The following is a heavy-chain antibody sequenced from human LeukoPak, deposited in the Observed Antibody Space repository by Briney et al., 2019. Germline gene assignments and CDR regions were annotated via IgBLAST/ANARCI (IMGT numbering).Heavy chain of an antibody. CDR2: ISGSGGST. Sequence: GGSLRLSCAASGFTFSSYAMSWVRQAPGKGLEWVSAISGSGGSTYYADSVKGRFTISRDNSKNTLYLQMNSLRAEDTAVYYCAKSSSGYCSGGSCYSSHWGQGTLVTVSS. J-gene: IGHJ4*02. CDR1: GFTFSSYA. D-gene: IGHD2-15*01. V-gene: IGHV3-23*01. CDR3: AKSSSGYCSGGSCYSSH.